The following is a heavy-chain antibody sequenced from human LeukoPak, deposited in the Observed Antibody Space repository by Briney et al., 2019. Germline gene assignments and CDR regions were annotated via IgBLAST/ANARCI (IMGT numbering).Heavy chain of an antibody. Sequence: PSETLSLTCAVYGGSFSGYYWSWIRQPPGKGLEWIGEINHSGSTNYNPSLKSRVTISVDTSKNQFSLKLSSVTAADTAVYYCASPDGEVVPATNYGMDVWGQGTTVTVSS. J-gene: IGHJ6*02. D-gene: IGHD2-2*01. V-gene: IGHV4-34*01. CDR1: GGSFSGYY. CDR3: ASPDGEVVPATNYGMDV. CDR2: INHSGST.